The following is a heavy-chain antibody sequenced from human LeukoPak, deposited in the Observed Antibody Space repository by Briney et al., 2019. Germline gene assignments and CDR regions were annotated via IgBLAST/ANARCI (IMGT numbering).Heavy chain of an antibody. V-gene: IGHV3-30*01. D-gene: IGHD2-15*01. J-gene: IGHJ6*04. CDR3: ARGAWKGYCSGGSCYALLNLDV. CDR2: ISYDGSNK. Sequence: PGRSLRLSCAASGFTFSSYAMHWVRQAPGKGLEWVAVISYDGSNKYYADSEKGRFTISRDNSKNTLYLQMNSLRAEDTAVYYCARGAWKGYCSGGSCYALLNLDVWGKGPTVTVSS. CDR1: GFTFSSYA.